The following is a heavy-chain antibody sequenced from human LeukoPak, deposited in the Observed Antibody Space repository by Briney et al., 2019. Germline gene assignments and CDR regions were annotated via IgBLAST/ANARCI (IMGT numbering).Heavy chain of an antibody. J-gene: IGHJ4*02. CDR3: ARASSSGYYLSY. V-gene: IGHV3-66*01. CDR1: GFTVSSNY. CDR2: IYSGGRT. D-gene: IGHD3-22*01. Sequence: PGGSLRLSCAASGFTVSSNYMSWVRQAPGKGLEWVSVIYSGGRTYYADAVKGRFTISRDHSKNTLYLQMDSLRAEDTAVYYCARASSSGYYLSYWGQGTLVTVSS.